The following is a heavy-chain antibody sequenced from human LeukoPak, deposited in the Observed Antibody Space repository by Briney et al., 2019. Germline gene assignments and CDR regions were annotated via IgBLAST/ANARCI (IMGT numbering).Heavy chain of an antibody. Sequence: SETLSLTCAVYGGSFSGSYWSWIRQPPGKGLEWIGEINHSGSTNYNPSLKSRVTISVDTSKNQFSLKLSSVTAADTAVYYCARLTKNDSGSFRFGKKKRGYMDVWGKGTTVTISS. CDR1: GGSFSGSY. V-gene: IGHV4-34*01. D-gene: IGHD3-10*01. CDR3: ARLTKNDSGSFRFGKKKRGYMDV. CDR2: INHSGST. J-gene: IGHJ6*03.